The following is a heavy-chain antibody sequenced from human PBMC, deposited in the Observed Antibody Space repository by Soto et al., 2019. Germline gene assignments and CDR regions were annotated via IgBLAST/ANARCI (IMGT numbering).Heavy chain of an antibody. V-gene: IGHV3-23*01. Sequence: SLRLSCAASGFTFSSYAMSWVRQAPGKGLEWVSAISGSGGSTYYADSVKGRFTISRDNSKNTLYLQMNSLRAEDTAVYYCAKDDALMITFGGVIVLSFDYWGQGTLVTVSS. J-gene: IGHJ4*02. CDR2: ISGSGGST. CDR1: GFTFSSYA. CDR3: AKDDALMITFGGVIVLSFDY. D-gene: IGHD3-16*02.